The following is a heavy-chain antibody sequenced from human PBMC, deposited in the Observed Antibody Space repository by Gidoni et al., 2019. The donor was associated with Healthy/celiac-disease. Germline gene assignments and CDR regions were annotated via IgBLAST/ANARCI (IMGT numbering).Heavy chain of an antibody. V-gene: IGHV4-39*01. D-gene: IGHD3-22*01. CDR3: ARHSGDYYDSSPRGWFDP. CDR1: GGSTSSSSYY. Sequence: QLQLQESGPGLVKPSETPSLTCTVPGGSTSSSSYYWGWIRQPPGKGLECLGSIYDRGSTYYNPSLKSLVTISVDTSKNQFSLKLSSVTAADTAVYYCARHSGDYYDSSPRGWFDPWGQGTLVTVSS. CDR2: IYDRGST. J-gene: IGHJ5*02.